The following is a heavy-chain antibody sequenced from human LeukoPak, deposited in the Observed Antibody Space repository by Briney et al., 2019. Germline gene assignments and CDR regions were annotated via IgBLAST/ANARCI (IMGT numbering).Heavy chain of an antibody. J-gene: IGHJ4*02. CDR3: ARQARGSYYGLLGY. CDR1: GGSISSSSYY. D-gene: IGHD1-26*01. Sequence: PSETLSLTCTVSGGSISSSSYYWGWIRQPPGKGLEWIRSIYYSGSTYYNPSLKSRVTISVDTSKNQFSLKLSSVTAADTAVYYCARQARGSYYGLLGYWGQGTLVTVSS. CDR2: IYYSGST. V-gene: IGHV4-39*01.